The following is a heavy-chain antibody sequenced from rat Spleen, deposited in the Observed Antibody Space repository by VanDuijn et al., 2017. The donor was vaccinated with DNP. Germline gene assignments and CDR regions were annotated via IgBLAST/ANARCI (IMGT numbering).Heavy chain of an antibody. CDR1: GFTFSDYY. CDR3: ARHDNSDFDY. V-gene: IGHV5-25*01. Sequence: EVQLVESGGGLVQPGRSLKLSCAASGFTFSDYYMAWVRQPPTKGLEWVATIPSSTDRTYYLDSVRGRFTISRDNAKSSLYLQMNSLKSEDTATYFCARHDNSDFDYWGQGVMVTVSS. J-gene: IGHJ2*01. CDR2: IPSSTDRT. D-gene: IGHD1-10*01.